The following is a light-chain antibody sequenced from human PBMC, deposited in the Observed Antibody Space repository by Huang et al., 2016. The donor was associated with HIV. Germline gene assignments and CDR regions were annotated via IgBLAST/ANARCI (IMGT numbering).Light chain of an antibody. CDR2: DAS. CDR1: QSVSSY. CDR3: QQRSNWPPLT. J-gene: IGKJ4*01. V-gene: IGKV3-11*01. Sequence: EIVLTQSPATLSLSPGERATRSCRASQSVSSYLAWYQQRPGQAPRLLIYDASNRATGSPARFSGSGSGTDVTLTISSLEPEDFAVYYCQQRSNWPPLTFGGGTKVEIK.